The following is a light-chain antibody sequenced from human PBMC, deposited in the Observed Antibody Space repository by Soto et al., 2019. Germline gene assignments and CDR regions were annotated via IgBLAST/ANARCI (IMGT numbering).Light chain of an antibody. CDR1: QSVSSSY. Sequence: EIVLTQSPGTLSLSPGERATLSCRASQSVSSSYLAWYQQKPGQAPRLLIYDASSRATGIPDRFSGSGSGTDFTLTISRLEPEDFAVYYCQQFGTSPGTFGQGTRVDTK. CDR3: QQFGTSPGT. V-gene: IGKV3-20*01. J-gene: IGKJ1*01. CDR2: DAS.